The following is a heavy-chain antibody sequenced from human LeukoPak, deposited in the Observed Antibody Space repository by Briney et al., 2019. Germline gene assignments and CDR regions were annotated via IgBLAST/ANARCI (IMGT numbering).Heavy chain of an antibody. CDR2: INTDGSST. Sequence: PGGSLRLSCAASGFTFISYGMQWVRQAPGKGLVWVSRINTDGSSTSYADSGKGRFTVSRDNAKNTVYLQVNSLRAEDTAVYFCTRELPREVTLDYWGQGTLVTVSS. CDR3: TRELPREVTLDY. V-gene: IGHV3-74*01. D-gene: IGHD2-21*02. J-gene: IGHJ4*01. CDR1: GFTFISYG.